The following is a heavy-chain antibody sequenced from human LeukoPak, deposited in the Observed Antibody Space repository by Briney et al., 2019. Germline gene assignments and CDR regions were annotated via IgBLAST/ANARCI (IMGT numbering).Heavy chain of an antibody. CDR2: IYYSGST. D-gene: IGHD3-22*01. CDR1: GGSISSGDYY. CDR3: ARACGYYYFDY. J-gene: IGHJ4*02. Sequence: SETLSLTCTVSGGSISSGDYYWSWIRQPPGKGLEWIGYIYYSGSTYYNPSLKSRVTISVDTSKNQFSLKLSSVTAADTAVYYCARACGYYYFDYWGQGTLVTVSS. V-gene: IGHV4-30-4*01.